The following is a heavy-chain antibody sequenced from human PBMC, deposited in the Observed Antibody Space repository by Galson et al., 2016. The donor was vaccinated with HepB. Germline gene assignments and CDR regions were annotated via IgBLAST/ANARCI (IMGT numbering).Heavy chain of an antibody. D-gene: IGHD3-3*02. V-gene: IGHV4-39*01. CDR3: ARLPRVLEAYDAFDV. CDR1: GGSIRSPSYY. Sequence: SETLSLTCTGSGGSIRSPSYYWGWIRQSPGKGLEWLGTTHSSGNTDYNPSPKSRVTISLDTSRNIFSLNLTSVTAADTAVYYCARLPRVLEAYDAFDVWGQGTVVTVSS. J-gene: IGHJ3*01. CDR2: THSSGNT.